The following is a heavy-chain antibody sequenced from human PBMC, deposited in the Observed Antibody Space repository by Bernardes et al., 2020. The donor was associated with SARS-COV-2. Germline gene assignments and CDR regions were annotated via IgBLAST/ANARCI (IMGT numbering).Heavy chain of an antibody. J-gene: IGHJ4*02. Sequence: GGSLRLSCAASGFTFSNYGMHWVRQAPGKGLEWVAIIWYDGSKKYYGDFVKGRFTISRDNSKNTVYLEVSSVRAEDTAVYYCAREGGRSSAGLDYWGQGTLVPVSS. CDR1: GFTFSNYG. D-gene: IGHD6-6*01. CDR2: IWYDGSKK. CDR3: AREGGRSSAGLDY. V-gene: IGHV3-33*01.